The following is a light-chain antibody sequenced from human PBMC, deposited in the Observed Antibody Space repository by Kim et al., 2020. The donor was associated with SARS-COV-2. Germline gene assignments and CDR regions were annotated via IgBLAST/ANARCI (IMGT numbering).Light chain of an antibody. Sequence: PASISCRSSQVLVHSDGNTYLSWLQQRPGQPPRLLIYKTSNRFSGVPDRFSGSGAGTNFTLKISRVETEDVGVYYCMQATQLPLTLGGGTKVDIK. CDR3: MQATQLPLT. V-gene: IGKV2-24*01. CDR2: KTS. J-gene: IGKJ4*01. CDR1: QVLVHSDGNTY.